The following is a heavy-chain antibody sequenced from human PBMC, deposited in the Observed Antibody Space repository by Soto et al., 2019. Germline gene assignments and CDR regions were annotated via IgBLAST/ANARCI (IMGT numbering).Heavy chain of an antibody. J-gene: IGHJ4*02. CDR3: ARSPEATVTAFDY. D-gene: IGHD4-17*01. CDR2: IYYSGST. V-gene: IGHV4-31*03. CDR1: GGSISSGGYD. Sequence: QVQLQESGPGLVKPSQTLSLTCTVSGGSISSGGYDWSWIRQHPGKGLEWFGYIYYSGSTYYNPSLKSRVTISVDTSKNQFSLKLSSVTAADTAVYYCARSPEATVTAFDYWGQGTLVTVSS.